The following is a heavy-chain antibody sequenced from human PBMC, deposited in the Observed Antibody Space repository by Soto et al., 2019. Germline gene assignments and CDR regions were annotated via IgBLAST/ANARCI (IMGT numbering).Heavy chain of an antibody. Sequence: QLQLQESGPGLVKPSETLSLTCTVSGGSISSRSYFWGWIRQSPGKGLEWIGNFYSGSTFYNPSRKSRMTIAVDASKDQFALKLSSVTAADTAVYYCAREVALRFDPWGQGTLVTVSS. CDR1: GGSISSRSYF. J-gene: IGHJ5*02. CDR2: FYSGST. D-gene: IGHD2-15*01. V-gene: IGHV4-39*02. CDR3: AREVALRFDP.